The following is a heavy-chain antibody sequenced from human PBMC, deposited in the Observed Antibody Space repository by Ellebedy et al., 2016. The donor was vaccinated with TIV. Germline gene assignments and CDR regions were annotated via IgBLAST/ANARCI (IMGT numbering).Heavy chain of an antibody. V-gene: IGHV3-53*01. Sequence: GGSLRLSCAASGFTVSSDCMTWVRQAPGKGLEWVSVISSGGSTHYADSVKGRFTISRDNSKNMLYLQMNSLRVEDTAVYYCARDRDCSGGSCPTRGMDVWGQGTTVTVSS. J-gene: IGHJ6*02. CDR2: ISSGGST. D-gene: IGHD2-15*01. CDR3: ARDRDCSGGSCPTRGMDV. CDR1: GFTVSSDC.